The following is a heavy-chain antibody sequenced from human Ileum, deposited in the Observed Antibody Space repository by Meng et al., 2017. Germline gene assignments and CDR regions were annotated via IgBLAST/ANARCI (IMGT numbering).Heavy chain of an antibody. Sequence: QVQRVQSGAEVKKLGALVKVSCKASGYTFTSYGISWVRQAPGQGLEWMGWISAYNGNTNYAQKLQGRVTMTTDTSTSTAYMELRSLRSDDTAVYYCARERGVWGSYRHYYFDYWGQGTLVTVSS. V-gene: IGHV1-18*01. CDR3: ARERGVWGSYRHYYFDY. CDR1: GYTFTSYG. J-gene: IGHJ4*02. D-gene: IGHD3-16*02. CDR2: ISAYNGNT.